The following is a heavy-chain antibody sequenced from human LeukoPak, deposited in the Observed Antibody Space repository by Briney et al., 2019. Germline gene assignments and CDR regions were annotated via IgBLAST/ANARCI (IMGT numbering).Heavy chain of an antibody. D-gene: IGHD1-26*01. V-gene: IGHV4-39*01. J-gene: IGHJ4*02. CDR1: GGSISSHY. CDR2: IYYSGST. Sequence: SETLSLTCTVSGGSISSHYWSWIRQPPGKGLEWIGSIYYSGSTYYNPSLKSRVTISVDTSKNQFSLKLSSVTAADTAVYYCARLRNVGAKYFDYWGQGTLVTVSS. CDR3: ARLRNVGAKYFDY.